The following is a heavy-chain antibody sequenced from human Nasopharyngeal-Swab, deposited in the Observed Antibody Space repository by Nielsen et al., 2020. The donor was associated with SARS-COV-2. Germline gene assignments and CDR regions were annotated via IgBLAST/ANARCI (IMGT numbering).Heavy chain of an antibody. CDR3: ARQTSFGDWFDP. CDR2: IKQDGSEK. Sequence: VRQAPGKGLEWVANIKQDGSEKYYVDSVKGRFTISRGNAKNSLYLQMNSLRAEDTAVYYCARQTSFGDWFDPWGQGTLVTVSS. J-gene: IGHJ5*02. V-gene: IGHV3-7*03. D-gene: IGHD2/OR15-2a*01.